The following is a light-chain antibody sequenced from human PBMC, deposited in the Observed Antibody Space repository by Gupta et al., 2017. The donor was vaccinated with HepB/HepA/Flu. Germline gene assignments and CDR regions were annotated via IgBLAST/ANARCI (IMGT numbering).Light chain of an antibody. Sequence: EIVLTQSPATLSLSPGERATLSCRASQSVSNYLTWYQQKPGQAPRLLIYDTSIRATGIPARFRGSGSGTDFTLTISSLEREDFAVYYCQQRNDWPPGAFGQGTKVEIK. CDR1: QSVSNY. CDR3: QQRNDWPPGA. V-gene: IGKV3-11*01. CDR2: DTS. J-gene: IGKJ1*01.